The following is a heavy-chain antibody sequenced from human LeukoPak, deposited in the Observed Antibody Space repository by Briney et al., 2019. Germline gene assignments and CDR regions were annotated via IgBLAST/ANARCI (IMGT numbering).Heavy chain of an antibody. Sequence: PGGSLRLSCAASGLTFSDYWMHWVRQAPGKGLVWVCRINPDGSSSSYADSVKGRFTISRDNAKNTLYLQMKSLRDEDMAVYYCYSPEADYWGQGTLVTVSS. J-gene: IGHJ4*02. D-gene: IGHD2-15*01. CDR3: YSPEADY. V-gene: IGHV3-74*01. CDR2: INPDGSSS. CDR1: GLTFSDYW.